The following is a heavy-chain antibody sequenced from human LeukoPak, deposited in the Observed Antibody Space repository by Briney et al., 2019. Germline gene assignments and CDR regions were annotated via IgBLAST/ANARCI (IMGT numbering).Heavy chain of an antibody. CDR2: IKQDGSEK. Sequence: GGSLRLSCAASGFTFSSYWMSWVRQAPGKGLEWVANIKQDGSEKYYVDSVKGRFTISRDNAKNSLYLQMNSLRAEDTAVYYCARELRAMLWPGAFDIWGQGTMVTVSS. CDR1: GFTFSSYW. V-gene: IGHV3-7*04. J-gene: IGHJ3*02. D-gene: IGHD3-10*02. CDR3: ARELRAMLWPGAFDI.